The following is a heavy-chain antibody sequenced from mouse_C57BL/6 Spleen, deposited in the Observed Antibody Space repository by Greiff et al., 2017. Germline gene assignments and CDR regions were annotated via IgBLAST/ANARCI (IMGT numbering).Heavy chain of an antibody. D-gene: IGHD2-4*01. V-gene: IGHV1-69*01. Sequence: QVQLQQPGAELVMPGASVKLSCKASGYTFTSYWMHWVKQRPGQGLEWIGEIDPSDSSTNYNQKFKGQSTLTVDKSSSTAFMQLSSLTSEDSAVYYCAKGLRRWFAVWGTGTLVTVSA. CDR2: IDPSDSST. CDR1: GYTFTSYW. CDR3: AKGLRRWFAV. J-gene: IGHJ3*01.